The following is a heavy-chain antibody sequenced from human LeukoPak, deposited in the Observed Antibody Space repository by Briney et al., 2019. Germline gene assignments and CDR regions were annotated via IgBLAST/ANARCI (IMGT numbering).Heavy chain of an antibody. CDR2: ISYDGSNK. CDR3: ARGSKSYGDYIRSRIHYFDY. D-gene: IGHD4-17*01. CDR1: GFTFSSYA. V-gene: IGHV3-30*04. Sequence: GGSLRLSCAASGFTFSSYAMHWVRQPPGKGLEWVAVISYDGSNKYYADSVKGRFTISRDNSKNTLYLQMNSLSAEDTAVYYCARGSKSYGDYIRSRIHYFDYWGQGTLVTVSS. J-gene: IGHJ4*02.